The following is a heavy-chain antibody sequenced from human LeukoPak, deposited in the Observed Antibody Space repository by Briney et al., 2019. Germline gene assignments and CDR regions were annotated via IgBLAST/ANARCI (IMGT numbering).Heavy chain of an antibody. CDR2: ISVRGGGT. D-gene: IGHD2-15*01. CDR3: AKDIDRVVVAASLDS. CDR1: GFTFASYA. Sequence: RGTLRLSCAASGFTFASYAMTWVRQAPGKGLEWVSTISVRGGGTYYADSVKGRFTISRDSAKNTLYLQMNRLRAEDTAVYYCAKDIDRVVVAASLDSWGQGTLVTVSS. J-gene: IGHJ4*02. V-gene: IGHV3-23*01.